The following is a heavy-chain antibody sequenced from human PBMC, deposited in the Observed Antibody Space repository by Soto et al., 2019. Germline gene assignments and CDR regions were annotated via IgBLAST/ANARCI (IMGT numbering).Heavy chain of an antibody. J-gene: IGHJ4*02. D-gene: IGHD3-16*02. V-gene: IGHV3-15*01. CDR2: IKSETDGGTM. CDR3: SPYDSIWGSHRYRWAY. Sequence: VQLVESGGGLVKPGGSLRLSCAASGFTFSQSWMGWVRQAPGKGLEWVARIKSETDGGTMDYAAPVEGRFAISRDDSQKPRFLQLNSLQTEDTGVYYCSPYDSIWGSHRYRWAYWGPGTVVTVSS. CDR1: GFTFSQSW.